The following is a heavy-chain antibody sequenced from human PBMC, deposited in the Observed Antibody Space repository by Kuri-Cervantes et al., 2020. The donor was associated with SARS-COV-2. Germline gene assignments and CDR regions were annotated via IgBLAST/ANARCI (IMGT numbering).Heavy chain of an antibody. CDR1: GGSISSSSCY. D-gene: IGHD3-22*01. Sequence: SETLSLTCTVSGGSISSSSCYWGWIRQPPGKGLEWIGSIYYSGSTYYNPSLKSRVTISVDTSKNQFSLKLSSVTAADTAVYYCARVRGAVRVYFDYWGQGTLVTVSS. V-gene: IGHV4-39*01. CDR3: ARVRGAVRVYFDY. CDR2: IYYSGST. J-gene: IGHJ4*02.